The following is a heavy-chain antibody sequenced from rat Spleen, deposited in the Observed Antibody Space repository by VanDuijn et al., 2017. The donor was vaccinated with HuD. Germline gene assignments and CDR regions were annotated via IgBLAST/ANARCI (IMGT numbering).Heavy chain of an antibody. CDR3: ASPYYGYAGGFAY. J-gene: IGHJ3*01. CDR2: ISYEGSST. D-gene: IGHD1-7*01. Sequence: EVQLVESGGGLVQPGRSLKLSCAASGFTFSDYYMAWVRQAPKKGLEWVASISYEGSSTYYGDSVKGRFTISRDNAKSTLYLQMNSLRSEDTATYYCASPYYGYAGGFAYWGQGTLVTVSS. V-gene: IGHV5-22*01. CDR1: GFTFSDYY.